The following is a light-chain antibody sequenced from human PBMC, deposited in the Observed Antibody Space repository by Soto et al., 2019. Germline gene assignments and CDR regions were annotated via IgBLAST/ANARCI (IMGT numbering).Light chain of an antibody. J-gene: IGLJ3*02. V-gene: IGLV1-47*02. CDR2: SNI. Sequence: QSVLTQPPSASGTPGQRVTISCSGSNSNSGSNYVYWYQQFPGTAPKLLIYSNIQRPSGVPARFSGSKSGTTAYLAISGLRSEDEADYYCAAWDNSLNGRVFGGGTQRPS. CDR1: NSNSGSNY. CDR3: AAWDNSLNGRV.